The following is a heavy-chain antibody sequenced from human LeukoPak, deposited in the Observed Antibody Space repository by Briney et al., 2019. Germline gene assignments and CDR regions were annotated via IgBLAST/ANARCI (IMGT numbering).Heavy chain of an antibody. J-gene: IGHJ6*03. CDR2: IYTSGST. Sequence: PSQTLSLTCPVSGGSISSSSYYWGWLRQPAGKGLEWIGRIYTSGSTNYNPSLKSRVTMSVDTSKNQFSLKLSSVTAADTAVYYCARVRGGYYYYMDVWGKGTTVTVSS. D-gene: IGHD2-15*01. CDR1: GGSISSSSYY. CDR3: ARVRGGYYYYMDV. V-gene: IGHV4-61*02.